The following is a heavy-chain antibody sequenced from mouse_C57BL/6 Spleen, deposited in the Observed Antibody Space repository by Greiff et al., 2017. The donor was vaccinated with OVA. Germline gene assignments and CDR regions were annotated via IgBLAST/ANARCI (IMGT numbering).Heavy chain of an antibody. CDR1: GYTFTSYG. V-gene: IGHV1-81*01. CDR3: ARSVPYDYDGYWYFDV. Sequence: QVQLQQSGAELARPGASVKLSCKASGYTFTSYGISWVKQRTGQGLEWIGEIYPRSGNTYYNEKFKGKATLTADKSSSTAYMELRSLTSEDSAGYFCARSVPYDYDGYWYFDVWGTGTTVTVSS. J-gene: IGHJ1*03. CDR2: IYPRSGNT. D-gene: IGHD2-4*01.